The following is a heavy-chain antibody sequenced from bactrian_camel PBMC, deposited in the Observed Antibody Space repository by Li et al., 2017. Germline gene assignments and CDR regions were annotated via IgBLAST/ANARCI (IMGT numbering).Heavy chain of an antibody. CDR2: IDSDGSHT. J-gene: IGHJ4*01. D-gene: IGHD2*01. Sequence: QLVESGGGLVQPGGSLRLSCAASGFTFSSYYMSWVRQAPGKGLERVSSIDSDGSHTYYADSVKGRFTISRDNAKNTVYLQMNSLKSEDTALYYCTTDSNLGGYSPYNYWGQGTQVTVS. V-gene: IGHV3-2*01. CDR1: GFTFSSYY. CDR3: TTDSNLGGYSPYNY.